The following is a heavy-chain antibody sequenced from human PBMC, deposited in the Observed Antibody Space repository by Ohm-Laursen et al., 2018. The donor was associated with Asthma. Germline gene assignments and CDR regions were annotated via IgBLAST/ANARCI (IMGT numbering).Heavy chain of an antibody. CDR2: ISSSSSTI. J-gene: IGHJ4*02. V-gene: IGHV3-48*04. CDR1: EFTFSLYS. Sequence: SLRLSCSAFEFTFSLYSMNWVRRAPGKGLEWVSYISSSSSTIYYADSVKGRFTISRDNAKNTLYLQMNILRAEDTAVYFCAGVPRYCSGASCPPDYWGQGTLVTVSS. CDR3: AGVPRYCSGASCPPDY. D-gene: IGHD2-15*01.